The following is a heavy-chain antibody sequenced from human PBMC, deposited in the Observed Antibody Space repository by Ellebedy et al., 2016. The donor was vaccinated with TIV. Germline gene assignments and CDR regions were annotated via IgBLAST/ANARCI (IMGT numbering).Heavy chain of an antibody. CDR2: ISNSGVTT. D-gene: IGHD1-26*01. Sequence: GESLKISXAASEVTFSSFPMSWVRQAPGKGLEWVSSISNSGVTTYYADSVKGRFTISRDKSKNTVSLQMDSLRLEDTAMYYCVRDRVGGFDHWGQGALVTVSS. V-gene: IGHV3-23*01. CDR1: EVTFSSFP. CDR3: VRDRVGGFDH. J-gene: IGHJ5*02.